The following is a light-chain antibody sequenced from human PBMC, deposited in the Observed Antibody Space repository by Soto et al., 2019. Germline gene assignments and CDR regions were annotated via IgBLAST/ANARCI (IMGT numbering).Light chain of an antibody. Sequence: QSALTQPPSVSAAPGQKVTISCSGGTSNIATNSVSWYQQLPGAAPKALIYDTYKRPSGIPDRFSGSRSGTSATLAITGLQTGDEADYYCTTWDTSLSAGVFGGGTKLTVL. CDR1: TSNIATNS. J-gene: IGLJ2*01. V-gene: IGLV1-51*02. CDR3: TTWDTSLSAGV. CDR2: DTY.